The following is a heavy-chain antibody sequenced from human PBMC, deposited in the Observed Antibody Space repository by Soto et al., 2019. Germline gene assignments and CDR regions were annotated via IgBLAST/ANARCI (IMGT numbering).Heavy chain of an antibody. J-gene: IGHJ4*02. Sequence: QVQLVQSGAEVKEPGSSVKVSCKASGGGNLRDYRTTWVRRAPGQGLEWMGGIIPKLGSANYAQNFQGRVTVTADESTNTVFMELRSLRSVDTAVYDWARGGDGYNFGAFYWGQGTPVTVSS. D-gene: IGHD2-21*01. CDR3: ARGGDGYNFGAFY. CDR1: GGGNLRDYR. V-gene: IGHV1-69*01. CDR2: IIPKLGSA.